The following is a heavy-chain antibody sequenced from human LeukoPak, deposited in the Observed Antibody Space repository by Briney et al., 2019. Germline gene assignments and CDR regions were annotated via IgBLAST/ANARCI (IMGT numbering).Heavy chain of an antibody. D-gene: IGHD2-2*01. V-gene: IGHV4-59*11. Sequence: PSETLSLTCTVSGGSISSHYWSWIRQPPGKGLEWIGYIYYSGSTNYNPSLKSRVTISVDTSKNQFSLKLSSVTAADTAVYYCARGRVPAATGHFDYWGQGTLVTVSS. J-gene: IGHJ4*02. CDR2: IYYSGST. CDR3: ARGRVPAATGHFDY. CDR1: GGSISSHY.